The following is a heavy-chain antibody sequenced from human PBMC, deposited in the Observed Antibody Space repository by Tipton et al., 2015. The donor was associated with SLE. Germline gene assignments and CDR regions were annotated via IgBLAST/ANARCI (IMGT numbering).Heavy chain of an antibody. CDR3: ARIGAYTSSWYYYYMDV. V-gene: IGHV4-59*01. Sequence: GLVKPSETLSLTCSLSGVSITNSYWSWIRQPPGKGLEWIGYIYYSSYTNYNPSLKSRVTTSFDRSKNQFSLKLSSVTAADTAVYYCARIGAYTSSWYYYYMDVWGKGTTVTVSS. J-gene: IGHJ6*03. CDR1: GVSITNSY. CDR2: IYYSSYT. D-gene: IGHD6-13*01.